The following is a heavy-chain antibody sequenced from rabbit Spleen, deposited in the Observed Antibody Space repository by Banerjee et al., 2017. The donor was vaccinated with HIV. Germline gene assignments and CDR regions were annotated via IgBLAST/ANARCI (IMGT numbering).Heavy chain of an antibody. D-gene: IGHD6-1*01. J-gene: IGHJ4*01. V-gene: IGHV1S45*01. Sequence: QEQLGESGGGLVQPGGSLKLTCTASGFSFSSSDWIYWVRQAPGKGLEWIGYIDPVFGTTYYTSWATGRFTISKTSSTTVTLQMTSLTAADTATYFCAREKSGIVGYDLWGPGTLVTVS. CDR1: GFSFSSSDW. CDR3: AREKSGIVGYDL. CDR2: IDPVFGTT.